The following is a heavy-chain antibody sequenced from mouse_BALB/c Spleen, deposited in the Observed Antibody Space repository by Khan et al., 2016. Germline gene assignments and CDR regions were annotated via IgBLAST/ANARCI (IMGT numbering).Heavy chain of an antibody. Sequence: EVQLQESGPGLVKPSQSLSLTCTVTGYSITSDYAWNWIRQFPGNKLEWMGYISYSGSTSYNPSLKSRISITRDTSKNQFFLQLNSVTTKDTATYYCARDYYGSSYFDYWGQGTTLTVSS. D-gene: IGHD1-1*01. CDR3: ARDYYGSSYFDY. V-gene: IGHV3-2*02. CDR1: GYSITSDYA. J-gene: IGHJ2*01. CDR2: ISYSGST.